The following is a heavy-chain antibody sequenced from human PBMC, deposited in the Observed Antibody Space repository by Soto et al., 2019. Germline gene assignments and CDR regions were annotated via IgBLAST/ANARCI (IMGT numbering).Heavy chain of an antibody. D-gene: IGHD2-2*01. V-gene: IGHV4-34*01. CDR1: GGSFSGYY. J-gene: IGHJ4*02. Sequence: SETLSLTCAVYGGSFSGYYWSWIRQPPGKGLEWIGEINHSGSTNYNPSLKSRVTISVDTSKNQFSLKLSSVTAADTAVYYCARASLGGIEVPAAMFDYWGQGTLVTVSS. CDR3: ARASLGGIEVPAAMFDY. CDR2: INHSGST.